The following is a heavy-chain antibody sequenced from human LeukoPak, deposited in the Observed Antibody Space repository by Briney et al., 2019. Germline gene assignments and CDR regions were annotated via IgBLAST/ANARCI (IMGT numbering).Heavy chain of an antibody. J-gene: IGHJ5*02. CDR3: ARVTMVRGVYNWFDP. V-gene: IGHV3-7*03. Sequence: GGSLRLSCAASGFTFSSYWMSWVRQAPGKGLEWVANIKQDGSEKYYVDSVKGRFTISRDNAKNSLYLQMNSLRAEDTAVYYCARVTMVRGVYNWFDPWGQGTLVTVSP. CDR1: GFTFSSYW. D-gene: IGHD3-10*01. CDR2: IKQDGSEK.